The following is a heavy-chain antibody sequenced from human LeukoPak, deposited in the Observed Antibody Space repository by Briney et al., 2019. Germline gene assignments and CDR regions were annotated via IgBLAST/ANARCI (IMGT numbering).Heavy chain of an antibody. CDR3: ARGTEMTSSSGYYSFDY. CDR1: GGSMSTFF. Sequence: SETLALTCTVSGGSMSTFFWTWIRQSAGKGLEWIGRIYMGTTYYNPSVESRATISVDTSNNRFSLKLTSLTAADTAVYYCARGTEMTSSSGYYSFDYWGRGSLVTVSS. V-gene: IGHV4-4*07. CDR2: IYMGTT. D-gene: IGHD3-22*01. J-gene: IGHJ4*02.